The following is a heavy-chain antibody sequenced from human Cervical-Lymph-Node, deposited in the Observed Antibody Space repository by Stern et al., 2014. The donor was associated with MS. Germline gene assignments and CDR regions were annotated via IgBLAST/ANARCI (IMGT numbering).Heavy chain of an antibody. CDR3: AKDASSYSYSGAFDI. D-gene: IGHD3-16*02. CDR2: LTWNSADI. Sequence: EVQLVQSGGGLVRPGRPLRLSCAAFEFTFGDYAMHWVRQSPRRGLEWVSSLTWNSADIGYADSVKGRFTISRDNAKNSLYLQMNSLRPEDTAVYYCAKDASSYSYSGAFDIWGQGTVVTVSS. V-gene: IGHV3-9*01. J-gene: IGHJ3*02. CDR1: EFTFGDYA.